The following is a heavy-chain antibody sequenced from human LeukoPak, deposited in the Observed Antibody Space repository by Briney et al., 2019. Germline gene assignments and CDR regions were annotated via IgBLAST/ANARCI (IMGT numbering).Heavy chain of an antibody. J-gene: IGHJ5*02. CDR2: ISGSGGST. V-gene: IGHV3-23*01. CDR1: GFTFSSYG. D-gene: IGHD6-13*01. CDR3: AKVYIGAAAASDWFDP. Sequence: SGGSLRLSCAASGFTFSSYGMSWVRQAPGKGLEWVSAISGSGGSTYYADSVKGRFTISRDNSKNTLYLQMNSLRAEDTAVYYCAKVYIGAAAASDWFDPWGQGTLVTVSS.